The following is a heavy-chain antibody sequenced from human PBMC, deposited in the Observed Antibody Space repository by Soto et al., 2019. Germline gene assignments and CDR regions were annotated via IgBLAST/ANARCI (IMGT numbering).Heavy chain of an antibody. Sequence: GASVKVSCKASGYTFTSYGISWVRQAPGQGLEWMGWISAYNGNTNYAQKLQGRVTMTTDTSTSTAYMELRSLRSDDTAVYYCARAYYYDSSGYYYEVYYFDYWGQGTLVTVSS. D-gene: IGHD3-22*01. CDR3: ARAYYYDSSGYYYEVYYFDY. CDR2: ISAYNGNT. CDR1: GYTFTSYG. V-gene: IGHV1-18*01. J-gene: IGHJ4*02.